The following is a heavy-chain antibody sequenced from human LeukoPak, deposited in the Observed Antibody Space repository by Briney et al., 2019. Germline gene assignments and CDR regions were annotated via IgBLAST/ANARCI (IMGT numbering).Heavy chain of an antibody. V-gene: IGHV3-30-3*01. Sequence: GMSLRLSCAASGFTFSSYAMHWVRQAPGRGLEWVAVISYDGSNKYYADSVRGRFTISRDNSKNTLYLRMNSLRAEDTTVYYCARGSGSWVFHHFDYWGQGTLVTVSS. CDR2: ISYDGSNK. D-gene: IGHD6-13*01. CDR3: ARGSGSWVFHHFDY. CDR1: GFTFSSYA. J-gene: IGHJ4*02.